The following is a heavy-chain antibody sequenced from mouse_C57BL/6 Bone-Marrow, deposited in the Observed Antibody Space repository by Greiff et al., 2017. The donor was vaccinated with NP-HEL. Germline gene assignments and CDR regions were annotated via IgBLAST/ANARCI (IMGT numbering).Heavy chain of an antibody. Sequence: EVKLMESGGGLVQPGGSLKLSCAASGFTFSDYYMYWVRQTPEKRLEWVAYISNGGGSTYYPDTVKGRFTISRDNAKNTLYLQMSRLKSEDTAMYYCARLLYYYGSSPWFAYWGQGTLVTVSA. V-gene: IGHV5-12*01. J-gene: IGHJ3*01. CDR1: GFTFSDYY. CDR3: ARLLYYYGSSPWFAY. D-gene: IGHD1-1*01. CDR2: ISNGGGST.